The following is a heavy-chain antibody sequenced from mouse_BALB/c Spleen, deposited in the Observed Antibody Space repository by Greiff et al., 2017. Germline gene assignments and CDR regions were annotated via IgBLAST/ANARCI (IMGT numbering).Heavy chain of an antibody. CDR3: ARRGDYQHYYAMDY. CDR1: GFTFSSYT. J-gene: IGHJ4*01. D-gene: IGHD2-4*01. CDR2: ISNGGGST. Sequence: EVMLVESGGGLVQPGGSLKLSCAASGFTFSSYTMSWVRQTPEKRLEWVAYISNGGGSTYYPDTVKGRFTISRDTAKTTLYLQMSSLKSEDTAMYYCARRGDYQHYYAMDYWGQGTSVTVSS. V-gene: IGHV5-12-2*01.